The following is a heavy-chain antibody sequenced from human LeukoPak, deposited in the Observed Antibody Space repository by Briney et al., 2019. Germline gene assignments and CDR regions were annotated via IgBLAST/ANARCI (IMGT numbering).Heavy chain of an antibody. CDR3: ARPYSSGWHAFDI. V-gene: IGHV3-21*01. J-gene: IGHJ3*02. CDR2: ISSSSSYI. D-gene: IGHD6-19*01. Sequence: GGSLRLSCAASGFTFSSYSMNWVRQAPGKGLEWVSSISSSSSYIYYADSVKGRFTISRDNAKNSLYLQMNSLRAEDTAVYYCARPYSSGWHAFDIWGQGTMVTVSS. CDR1: GFTFSSYS.